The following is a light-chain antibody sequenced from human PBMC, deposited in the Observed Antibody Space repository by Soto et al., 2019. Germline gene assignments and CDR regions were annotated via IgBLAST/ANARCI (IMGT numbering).Light chain of an antibody. CDR2: GPS. Sequence: TVMTQSPATLSVSPGERVTLSCRASQSVGTNLAWYQQRPGQAPRLLIYGPSTRATGVPAMFSGSGSGTEFTLTISSLQSEDLAVYYCQQYNNWPLHTFGQGTKVDIK. CDR1: QSVGTN. CDR3: QQYNNWPLHT. V-gene: IGKV3-15*01. J-gene: IGKJ2*01.